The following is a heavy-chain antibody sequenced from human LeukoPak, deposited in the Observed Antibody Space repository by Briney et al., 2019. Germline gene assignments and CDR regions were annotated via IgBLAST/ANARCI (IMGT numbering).Heavy chain of an antibody. CDR2: ISGSGGST. CDR3: AKGNRYYDFCADY. V-gene: IGHV3-23*01. Sequence: GGPLRLSCAASGFTFSSYAMSWVRQAPVKGLEWVSAISGSGGSTYYADSVKGRFTISRDNSKSTLYLQMNSLRAEDTAVYYCAKGNRYYDFCADYWGQGTLVTVSS. J-gene: IGHJ4*02. CDR1: GFTFSSYA. D-gene: IGHD3-3*01.